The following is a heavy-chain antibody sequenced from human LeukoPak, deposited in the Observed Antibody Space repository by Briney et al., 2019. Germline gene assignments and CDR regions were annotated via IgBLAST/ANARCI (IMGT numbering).Heavy chain of an antibody. Sequence: GGSMRLSCGASGLPFHTYWIHGVRQAPGKGLVWVSQIKFDGSLASYADSVKGRFTISRDNTKNTLYLQMNSLGTEDTAVYYCVTGHYDSRMYFDLWGRGTLVIVSS. V-gene: IGHV3-74*01. CDR2: IKFDGSLA. D-gene: IGHD3-22*01. J-gene: IGHJ2*01. CDR3: VTGHYDSRMYFDL. CDR1: GLPFHTYW.